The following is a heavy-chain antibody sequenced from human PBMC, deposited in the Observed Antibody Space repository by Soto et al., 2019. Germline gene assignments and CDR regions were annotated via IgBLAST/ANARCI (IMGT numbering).Heavy chain of an antibody. D-gene: IGHD6-13*01. J-gene: IGHJ4*02. CDR2: INPTSGGT. CDR3: ASSSSWYFHFDY. V-gene: IGHV1-2*02. Sequence: ASVKISCKASGYTFTGYYMHWLRQAPGQGLEWMGWINPTSGGTNYAQKFQGRVTMTRDTCISTACMELSRLISDDTAVYYGASSSSWYFHFDYWGQGTLVTVSS. CDR1: GYTFTGYY.